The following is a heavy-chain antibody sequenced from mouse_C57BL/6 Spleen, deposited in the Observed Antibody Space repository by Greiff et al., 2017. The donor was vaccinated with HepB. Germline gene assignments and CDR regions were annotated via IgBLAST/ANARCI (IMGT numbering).Heavy chain of an antibody. CDR2: IDPSDSYT. CDR1: GYTFTSYW. V-gene: IGHV1-69*01. Sequence: QVQLQQPGAELVMPGASVKLSCKASGYTFTSYWMHWVKQRPGQGLEWIGEIDPSDSYTNYNQKFKGKSTLTVDKSSSTAYMQLSSLTSEDCAVYYCARITTVVRSEYFDVWGTGTTVTVSS. J-gene: IGHJ1*03. CDR3: ARITTVVRSEYFDV. D-gene: IGHD1-1*01.